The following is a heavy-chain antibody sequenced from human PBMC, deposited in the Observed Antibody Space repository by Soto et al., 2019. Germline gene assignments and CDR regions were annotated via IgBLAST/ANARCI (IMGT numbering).Heavy chain of an antibody. V-gene: IGHV4-34*01. CDR3: ARSIVVVPAAMTSQPRLYRRKRGWFDP. CDR1: GGSFSGYY. J-gene: IGHJ5*02. Sequence: QVQLQQWGAGLLKPSETLSLTCAVYGGSFSGYYWSWIRQPPGKGRGWMGEINNRGSTNYNPSLKSRVTISVDTSKNQFSLKLSSVTAADTAVYYCARSIVVVPAAMTSQPRLYRRKRGWFDPWGQGTLVTVSS. CDR2: INNRGST. D-gene: IGHD2-2*01.